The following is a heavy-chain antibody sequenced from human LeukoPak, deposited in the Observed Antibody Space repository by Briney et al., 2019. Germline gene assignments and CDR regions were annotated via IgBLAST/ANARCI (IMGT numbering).Heavy chain of an antibody. V-gene: IGHV3-7*05. CDR3: TSVYGSGSYFGS. CDR1: GFSFSNFW. Sequence: PGGSLRLSCAASGFSFSNFWMSLVRQAPGKGLEWVSNIKQDGSEKYYVDSVGGRFTISRDNAKNSLYLQMNSLRAEDTAVYYCTSVYGSGSYFGSWGQGTLVTVSS. J-gene: IGHJ5*01. D-gene: IGHD3-10*01. CDR2: IKQDGSEK.